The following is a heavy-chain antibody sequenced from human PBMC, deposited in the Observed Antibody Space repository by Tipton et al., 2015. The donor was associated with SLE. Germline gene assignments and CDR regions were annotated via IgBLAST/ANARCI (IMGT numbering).Heavy chain of an antibody. Sequence: LRLSCTVSRYSIRSGYSWGWIRQPPGKGLEWIGSIYHRGNTYYNPSLRSRVTLSVDTTNNYFSLTLTSVTAADTALYYCARENIGSLDENYYYYMDFWGKGTTVTFSS. CDR3: ARENIGSLDENYYYYMDF. J-gene: IGHJ6*03. V-gene: IGHV4-38-2*02. D-gene: IGHD1-26*01. CDR1: RYSIRSGYS. CDR2: IYHRGNT.